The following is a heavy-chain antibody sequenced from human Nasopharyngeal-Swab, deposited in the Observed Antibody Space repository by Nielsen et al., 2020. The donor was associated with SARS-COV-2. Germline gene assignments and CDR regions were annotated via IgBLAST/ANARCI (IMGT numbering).Heavy chain of an antibody. Sequence: GESLKISCAASGFTFSSYGMHWVRQAPGKGLEWVAVIWYDGSNKYYADSVKGRFTISRDNSKNTLYLQMNSLRAEDTAVYYCARAQKGDNPPYFDYWGQGTLVTVSS. V-gene: IGHV3-30*19. D-gene: IGHD1-1*01. CDR3: ARAQKGDNPPYFDY. J-gene: IGHJ4*02. CDR2: IWYDGSNK. CDR1: GFTFSSYG.